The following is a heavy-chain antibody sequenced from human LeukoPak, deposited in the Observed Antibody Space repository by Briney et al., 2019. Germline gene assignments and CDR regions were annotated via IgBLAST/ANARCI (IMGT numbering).Heavy chain of an antibody. CDR3: ARDRYYYYYMDV. J-gene: IGHJ6*03. V-gene: IGHV3-74*01. Sequence: PGGSLRLSCAASGFTFSSYEMNWVRQAPGKGLVWVSRINSDGSSTSYADSVKGRFTISRDNAKNTLYLQMNSLRAEDTAVYYCARDRYYYYYMDVWGKGATVTVSS. CDR1: GFTFSSYE. CDR2: INSDGSST.